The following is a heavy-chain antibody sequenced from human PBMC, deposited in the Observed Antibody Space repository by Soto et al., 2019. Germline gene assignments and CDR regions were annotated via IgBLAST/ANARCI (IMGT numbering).Heavy chain of an antibody. CDR3: ASTLQYCTSTSCDPWGRFDF. CDR1: GFTFSDYA. CDR2: ISSGSSTI. J-gene: IGHJ4*02. Sequence: EVQLVESGGGLVQPGGSLRLSCAASGFTFSDYALNWVRQAPGEGLEWVSYISSGSSTIYFADSVKGRFTISRDNAKNSLYLQMNILRDEDPAVYYCASTLQYCTSTSCDPWGRFDFWGQGTLVTVSS. D-gene: IGHD2-2*01. V-gene: IGHV3-48*02.